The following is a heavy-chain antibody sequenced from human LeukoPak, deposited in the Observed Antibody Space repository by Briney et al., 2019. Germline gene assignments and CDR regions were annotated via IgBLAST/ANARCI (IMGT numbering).Heavy chain of an antibody. Sequence: GGSLRLSCPASGFTFSSYAMHWVRQAPGKGLEYVSAISSNGGSTYYADSVKGRVTIYRDNTKNTLYLQMSSLRAEDTAEYYCVKSSSSWYECVYWGQGTLVSVSS. CDR2: ISSNGGST. CDR3: VKSSSSWYECVY. J-gene: IGHJ4*02. CDR1: GFTFSSYA. D-gene: IGHD6-13*01. V-gene: IGHV3-64D*06.